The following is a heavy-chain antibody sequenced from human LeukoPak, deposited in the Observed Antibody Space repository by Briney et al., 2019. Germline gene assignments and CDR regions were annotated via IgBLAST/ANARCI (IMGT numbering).Heavy chain of an antibody. J-gene: IGHJ4*02. V-gene: IGHV4-34*01. Sequence: SETLSLTCAVYGGSFSGYHWSWIRQPPGKGLEWIGEINHSGSTNYNPSLKSRVTISVDTSKNQFSLKLSSVTAADTAVYYCARRARRSGSNFDYWGQGTLVTVSS. CDR1: GGSFSGYH. D-gene: IGHD6-19*01. CDR2: INHSGST. CDR3: ARRARRSGSNFDY.